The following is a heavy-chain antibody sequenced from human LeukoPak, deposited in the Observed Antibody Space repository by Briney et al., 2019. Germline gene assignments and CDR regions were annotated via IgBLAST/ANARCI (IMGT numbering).Heavy chain of an antibody. D-gene: IGHD2/OR15-2a*01. Sequence: PGGSLRLSCATSEFTFSSYAMQWVRQAPGKGLEWVSGISASGGSTYYADSVKGRFTISRDNFKNTLYLQMNSLRAEDTAIYYCAKYVSAKGPPYGLDVWGQGTPVTVSS. V-gene: IGHV3-23*01. CDR1: EFTFSSYA. J-gene: IGHJ6*02. CDR2: ISASGGST. CDR3: AKYVSAKGPPYGLDV.